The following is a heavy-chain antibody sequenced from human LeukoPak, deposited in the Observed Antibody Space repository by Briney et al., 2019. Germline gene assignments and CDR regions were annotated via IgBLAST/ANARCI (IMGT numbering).Heavy chain of an antibody. V-gene: IGHV4-39*07. D-gene: IGHD3-10*01. CDR3: ARDKTVRNWFDP. Sequence: SETLSLTCTVSGGSISSSSYYWGWIRQPPGKGLEWIGSIYYSGSTYYNPSLRSRVTISVDTSKNQFSLKLSSVTAADTAVYYCARDKTVRNWFDPWGQGTLVTVSS. J-gene: IGHJ5*02. CDR2: IYYSGST. CDR1: GGSISSSSYY.